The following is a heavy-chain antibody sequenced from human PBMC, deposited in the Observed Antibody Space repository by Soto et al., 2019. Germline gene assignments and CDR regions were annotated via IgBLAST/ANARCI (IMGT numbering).Heavy chain of an antibody. CDR1: GYSFTSYW. V-gene: IGHV5-51*01. J-gene: IGHJ3*02. Sequence: GESLKISCKGSGYSFTSYWIGWGRQMPGKGLEWMGIIYPGDSDTRYSPSFQGQVTISADKSISTAYLQWSSLKASDTAMYYCARHVSPLPVAAADAFDIWGQGTMVTVSS. D-gene: IGHD6-13*01. CDR2: IYPGDSDT. CDR3: ARHVSPLPVAAADAFDI.